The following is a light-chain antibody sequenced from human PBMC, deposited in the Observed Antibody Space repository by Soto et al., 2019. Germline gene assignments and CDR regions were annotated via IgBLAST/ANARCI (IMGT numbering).Light chain of an antibody. CDR2: KAS. J-gene: IGKJ1*01. CDR3: QQYGSSSPWT. Sequence: DIQMTQSPSTLSASVGDRVTITCRASQSISSWLAWYHQKPGRAPKLLIYKASSVETGVPSRFSGSGSGTEFTLIISSLQPDDFASYYCQQYGSSSPWTFGQGTKVEIK. V-gene: IGKV1-5*03. CDR1: QSISSW.